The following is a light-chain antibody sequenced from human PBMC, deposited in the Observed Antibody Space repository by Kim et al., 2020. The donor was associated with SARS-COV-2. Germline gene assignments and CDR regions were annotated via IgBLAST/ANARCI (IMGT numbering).Light chain of an antibody. CDR1: TSNIGRNK. Sequence: GQRVTISCSGSTSNIGRNKVNWYQQVPGTAPQLLIFSDNQRPSGVPDRVSGSKSGTSAALTISGLQPEDEADYYCGTWDGTLNGRVFGGGTQLTVL. CDR3: GTWDGTLNGRV. V-gene: IGLV1-44*01. J-gene: IGLJ3*02. CDR2: SDN.